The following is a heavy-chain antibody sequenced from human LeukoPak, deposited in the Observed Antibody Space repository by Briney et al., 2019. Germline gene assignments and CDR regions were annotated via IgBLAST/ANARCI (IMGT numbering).Heavy chain of an antibody. CDR1: GFTFSSFE. CDR2: ISSSGSTI. Sequence: PGGSLILSCAASGFTFSSFEMNWVRQAPGKGLEWVSYISSSGSTIYFADSVKGRFTISRDNARNSLFLQMNSLRAEDTAVYYCGRDPRYSGNELPPEADYWGQGTLVTVSS. D-gene: IGHD5-12*01. V-gene: IGHV3-48*03. CDR3: GRDPRYSGNELPPEADY. J-gene: IGHJ4*02.